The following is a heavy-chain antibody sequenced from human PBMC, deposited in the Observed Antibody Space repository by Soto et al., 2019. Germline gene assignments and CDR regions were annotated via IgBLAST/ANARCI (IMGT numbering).Heavy chain of an antibody. D-gene: IGHD6-13*01. CDR2: ISSSSSYI. CDR3: ARDPIAAAGSSAFDI. J-gene: IGHJ3*02. CDR1: GFTFSSYS. V-gene: IGHV3-21*01. Sequence: GGSLKLSCAASGFTFSSYSMNWVRQAPGKGLEWVSSISSSSSYIYYADSVKGRFTISRDNAKNSLYLQMNSLRAEDTAVYYCARDPIAAAGSSAFDIWGQGTMVTVSS.